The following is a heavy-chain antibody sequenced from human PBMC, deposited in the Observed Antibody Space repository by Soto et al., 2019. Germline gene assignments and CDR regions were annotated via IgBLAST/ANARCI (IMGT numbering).Heavy chain of an antibody. CDR2: ISGSGGST. D-gene: IGHD6-13*01. Sequence: EVQLLESGGGLVQPGGSLRLSCAASGFTFSSYAMSWVRQAPGKGLEWVSAISGSGGSTYYADSVKGRFTISRDNSKNTLYLQMNSLRAEDTAVYYCAKVSSANFYYYYYGMDVWGQGTTVTVSS. CDR3: AKVSSANFYYYYYGMDV. CDR1: GFTFSSYA. V-gene: IGHV3-23*01. J-gene: IGHJ6*02.